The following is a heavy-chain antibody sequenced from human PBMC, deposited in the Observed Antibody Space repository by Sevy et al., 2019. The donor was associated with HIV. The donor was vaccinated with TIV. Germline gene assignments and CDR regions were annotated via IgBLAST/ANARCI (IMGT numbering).Heavy chain of an antibody. Sequence: ASVKVSCKASGGTFSSYGISWVRQAPGQGLEWMGGIIPILGTINYAQKFQGRVTITADESTKTAYMELSSLRSEDTAVYYCARGGGNGWYYFDYWGQQTLVTVSS. CDR3: ARGGGNGWYYFDY. V-gene: IGHV1-69*13. D-gene: IGHD6-19*01. CDR2: IIPILGTI. J-gene: IGHJ4*02. CDR1: GGTFSSYG.